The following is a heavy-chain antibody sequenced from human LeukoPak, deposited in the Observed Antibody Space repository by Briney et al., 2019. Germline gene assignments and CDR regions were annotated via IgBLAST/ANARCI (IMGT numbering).Heavy chain of an antibody. J-gene: IGHJ6*03. CDR3: ARVLRYCSGGNCYSGGLGYMDV. Sequence: GGSLRLSCAASGFTFSSYAMSWVRQAPGKGLEWVSSISTSSSYIHYADSVKGRFTISRDNAKNSLYLQMNSLRAEDTAVYYCARVLRYCSGGNCYSGGLGYMDVWGKGTTVTISS. D-gene: IGHD2-15*01. V-gene: IGHV3-21*04. CDR2: ISTSSSYI. CDR1: GFTFSSYA.